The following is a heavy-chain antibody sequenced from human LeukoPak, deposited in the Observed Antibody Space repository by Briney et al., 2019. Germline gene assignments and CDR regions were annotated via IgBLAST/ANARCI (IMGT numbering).Heavy chain of an antibody. J-gene: IGHJ4*02. CDR3: SRGLDSRKLGY. D-gene: IGHD3-22*01. V-gene: IGHV4-31*03. Sequence: SETLSLTCTVSGAYFSSCDQYWNWIRPSPGKGLEGTGSIHPSGKLYNNPSLESRVTISIDTSKNQFSLNLNSVTAADTAVYFCSRGLDSRKLGYWGQGTLVTVSS. CDR1: GAYFSSCDQY. CDR2: IHPSGKL.